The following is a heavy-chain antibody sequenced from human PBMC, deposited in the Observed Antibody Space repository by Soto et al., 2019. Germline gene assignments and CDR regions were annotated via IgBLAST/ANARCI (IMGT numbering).Heavy chain of an antibody. V-gene: IGHV3-11*06. D-gene: IGHD6-19*01. CDR1: GFTFSDHY. J-gene: IGHJ4*02. CDR2: ISSSGVYT. CDR3: AREGVHSTGWYSFDS. Sequence: QVQLVESGGGLVKPGGALRLSCAASGFTFSDHYMSWVRQAPGKGLEWISYISSSGVYTNHADSVKGRFTISRDNANNFVYLEMNSLRAEDTAVYYCAREGVHSTGWYSFDSWGQGRLVIVSS.